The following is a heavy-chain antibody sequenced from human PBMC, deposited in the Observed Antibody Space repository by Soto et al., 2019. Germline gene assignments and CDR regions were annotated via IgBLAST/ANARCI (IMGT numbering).Heavy chain of an antibody. CDR2: IKHWGGT. Sequence: QLQQWGAGLLKPSETLSLTCAVNGASFTGHYWSWIRQPPGKGLEWIGEIKHWGGTNYSPSLRGRVTISADTSKNQFSLKLNSVTGADTAVYYCARGQEGIVATHWDQGTLVTVSS. CDR1: GASFTGHY. D-gene: IGHD5-12*01. J-gene: IGHJ4*02. CDR3: ARGQEGIVATH. V-gene: IGHV4-34*01.